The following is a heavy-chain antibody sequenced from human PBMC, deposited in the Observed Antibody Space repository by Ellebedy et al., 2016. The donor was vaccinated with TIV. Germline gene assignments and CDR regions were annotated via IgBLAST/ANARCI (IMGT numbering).Heavy chain of an antibody. CDR3: ARASSAGASSGIYFDY. J-gene: IGHJ4*02. Sequence: SETLSLXXTVSGGSISSYYWSWIRQPPGKGLEWIGYIYYSGSTNYNPSLKSRVTISVDTSKNQFSLKLSSVTAADTAVYYCARASSAGASSGIYFDYWGQGTLVTVSS. D-gene: IGHD3-22*01. CDR2: IYYSGST. V-gene: IGHV4-59*01. CDR1: GGSISSYY.